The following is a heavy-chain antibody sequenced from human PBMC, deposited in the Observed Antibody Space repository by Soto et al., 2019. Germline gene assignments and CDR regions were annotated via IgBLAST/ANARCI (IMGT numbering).Heavy chain of an antibody. J-gene: IGHJ6*02. CDR2: IYPGDSDT. Sequence: GASLKISCKGSGYSFTSYWIGWVRQMPGKGLEWMGIIYPGDSDTRYSTSFQGQVTISADKSISTAYLQWSSLKASDTAMYYCARHSRGITMVRGPDYYYGMDVWGQGTTVTVSS. D-gene: IGHD3-10*01. CDR3: ARHSRGITMVRGPDYYYGMDV. V-gene: IGHV5-51*01. CDR1: GYSFTSYW.